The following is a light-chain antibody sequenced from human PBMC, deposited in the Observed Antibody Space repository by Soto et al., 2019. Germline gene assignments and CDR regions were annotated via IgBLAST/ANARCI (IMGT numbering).Light chain of an antibody. CDR1: QGIGIY. V-gene: IGKV1-27*01. J-gene: IGKJ4*01. Sequence: DIQMTQSPSSLSASLGDRVTITCRASQGIGIYLAWFQQRPGKVPKLLIYAASALQSGVPSRFSGSGSETDFTLTISSLQPEDVANYYCQKYNSGPLTFGAGTRVEIK. CDR3: QKYNSGPLT. CDR2: AAS.